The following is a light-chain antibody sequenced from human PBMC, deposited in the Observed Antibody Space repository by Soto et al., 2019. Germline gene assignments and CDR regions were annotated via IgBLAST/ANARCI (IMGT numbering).Light chain of an antibody. Sequence: QSVLTQPASVSASPGQSITISCTGTSSDVSGYNFLAWYQQHPDKAPRLLIYDVSNRPSGVSSRFSGSKSGNTASLTISGLQAEEEADYYCSSYSGSGTLVFGGGTKLTVL. CDR1: SSDVSGYNF. CDR3: SSYSGSGTLV. CDR2: DVS. V-gene: IGLV2-14*01. J-gene: IGLJ2*01.